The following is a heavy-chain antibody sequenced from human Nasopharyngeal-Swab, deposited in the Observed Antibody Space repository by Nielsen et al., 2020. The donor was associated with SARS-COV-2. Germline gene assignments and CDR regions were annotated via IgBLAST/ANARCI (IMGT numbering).Heavy chain of an antibody. J-gene: IGHJ4*02. CDR2: TYYRSTWYN. CDR3: ASDRRSGTSSLRFDC. D-gene: IGHD6-6*01. V-gene: IGHV6-1*01. CDR1: GASVSSNSAT. Sequence: SETLSLTCAISGASVSSNSATWNWIRQSPSRGLEWLGRTYYRSTWYNDYAVSVKSRITINSDTSKNQFSLQLNSVTPEDTAVYYCASDRRSGTSSLRFDCWGQGILVTVSP.